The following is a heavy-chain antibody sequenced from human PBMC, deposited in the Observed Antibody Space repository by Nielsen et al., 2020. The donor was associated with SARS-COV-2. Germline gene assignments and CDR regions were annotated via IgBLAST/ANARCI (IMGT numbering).Heavy chain of an antibody. D-gene: IGHD3-22*01. CDR3: ARDYYDGRGYYYYGMDV. J-gene: IGHJ6*02. Sequence: GESLKISCAASGFTFSSYWMSWVRQAPGKGLEWVANIKQDGSEKYYVDSVKGRFTISRDNAKNSLYLQMNSLRAEDTAVYYCARDYYDGRGYYYYGMDVWGQGTTVTVSS. CDR1: GFTFSSYW. V-gene: IGHV3-7*01. CDR2: IKQDGSEK.